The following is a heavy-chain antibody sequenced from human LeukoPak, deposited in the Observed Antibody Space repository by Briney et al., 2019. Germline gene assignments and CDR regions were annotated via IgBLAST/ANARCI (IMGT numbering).Heavy chain of an antibody. Sequence: ASVKVSCKASGYTFTSYDINWVRQATGQGLEWMGWMNPNSGNTGYAQKFQGRVTMTRNTSISTAYMELSSLRSEDTAVYYCARGWATVTTPYNWFDPWGQGTLVTVSS. CDR1: GYTFTSYD. CDR3: ARGWATVTTPYNWFDP. CDR2: MNPNSGNT. J-gene: IGHJ5*02. V-gene: IGHV1-8*01. D-gene: IGHD4-17*01.